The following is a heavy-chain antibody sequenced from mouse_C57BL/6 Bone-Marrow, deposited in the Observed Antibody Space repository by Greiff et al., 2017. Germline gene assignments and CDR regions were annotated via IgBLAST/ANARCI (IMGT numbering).Heavy chain of an antibody. J-gene: IGHJ2*01. V-gene: IGHV1-61*01. D-gene: IGHD4-1*01. Sequence: QVQLQQPGAELVRPGSSVKLSCKASGYTFTSYWMDWVKQRPGQGLEWIGNIYPSDSETHYNQKFKDKATLTVDKSSSTAYMQLSSLTSEDSAVYYCATGYYFDDWGQGTTLTVAS. CDR2: IYPSDSET. CDR1: GYTFTSYW. CDR3: ATGYYFDD.